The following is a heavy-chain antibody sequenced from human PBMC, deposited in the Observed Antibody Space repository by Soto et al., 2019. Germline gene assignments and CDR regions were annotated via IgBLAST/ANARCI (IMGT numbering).Heavy chain of an antibody. Sequence: GESLKISCIASGYTFTTSWIAWVRQMPGKGLEWMGIIVPGDSDTRYNPSFQGQVTISVDNSISTAYLRWDSLKASDTATYFCARHPSSSSDNTSYYYWFDFWAPGSLVTVSS. CDR1: GYTFTTSW. D-gene: IGHD3-22*01. CDR3: ARHPSSSSDNTSYYYWFDF. J-gene: IGHJ4*02. V-gene: IGHV5-51*01. CDR2: IVPGDSDT.